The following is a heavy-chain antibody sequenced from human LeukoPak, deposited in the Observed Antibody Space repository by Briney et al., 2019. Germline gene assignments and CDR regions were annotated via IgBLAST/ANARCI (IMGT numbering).Heavy chain of an antibody. CDR3: ARDKEIIAAAGFDY. D-gene: IGHD6-13*01. CDR1: GFTFSSYS. J-gene: IGHJ4*02. V-gene: IGHV3-21*01. CDR2: ISSSSSYI. Sequence: GGSLRLSCAASGFTFSSYSMNWVRQAPGKGLEWVSSISSSSSYIYYADSVKGRLTISRDNAKNSLYLQMNSLRAEDTAVYYCARDKEIIAAAGFDYWGQGTLVTVSS.